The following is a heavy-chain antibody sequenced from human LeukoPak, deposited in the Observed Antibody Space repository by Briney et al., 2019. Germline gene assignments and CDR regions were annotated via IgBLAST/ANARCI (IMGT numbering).Heavy chain of an antibody. J-gene: IGHJ4*02. Sequence: GGSLRLSCAASGFTFSSYSMNWVRQAPGKGLEWVSYISSSSSTIYYADSVKGRFTISRDNAKNSLYLQINSLRAEDTAVYYCARDSVPLLLWFGELYYYFDYWGQGTLVTVSS. D-gene: IGHD3-10*01. CDR3: ARDSVPLLLWFGELYYYFDY. CDR1: GFTFSSYS. CDR2: ISSSSSTI. V-gene: IGHV3-48*01.